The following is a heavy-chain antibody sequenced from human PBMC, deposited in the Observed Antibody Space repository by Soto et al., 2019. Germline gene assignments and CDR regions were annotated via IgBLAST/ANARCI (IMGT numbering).Heavy chain of an antibody. CDR1: GFRFDDYG. Sequence: EVQLVESGGTVVRPGGSLRLSCAASGFRFDDYGMSWVRQRPGKGLEWVSGINWNGGVREYADFVKGRFTISRDNAKNSLSLQMDSLRAEDAAVYYCAREGYGESSHYYYGKDVWGQGTTVTVSS. CDR2: INWNGGVR. V-gene: IGHV3-20*04. J-gene: IGHJ6*02. CDR3: AREGYGESSHYYYGKDV. D-gene: IGHD4-17*01.